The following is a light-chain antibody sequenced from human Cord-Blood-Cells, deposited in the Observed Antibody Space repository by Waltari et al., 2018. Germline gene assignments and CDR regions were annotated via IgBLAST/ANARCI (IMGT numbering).Light chain of an antibody. Sequence: QSVLTQPPSVSEAPRQRVTISCSGSSSNIGNTALNWYQLLPGKAPKLLIYYDDLLPSGVSDRFSGSKSGTSASLAISGLQSEDEADYYCAAWDDSLNGPVFGGGTKLTVL. CDR1: SSNIGNTA. J-gene: IGLJ3*02. V-gene: IGLV1-36*01. CDR3: AAWDDSLNGPV. CDR2: YDD.